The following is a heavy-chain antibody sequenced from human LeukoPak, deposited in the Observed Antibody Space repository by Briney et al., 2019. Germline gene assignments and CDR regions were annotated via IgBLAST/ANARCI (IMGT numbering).Heavy chain of an antibody. CDR2: IYHSGST. J-gene: IGHJ4*02. V-gene: IGHV4-30-4*01. CDR1: GGSLSSSDHY. CDR3: ARGDSSSWSFKI. Sequence: SETLSLTCTVSGGSLSSSDHYWSWIRQPPGKGLEWIAYIYHSGSTYYNPSLKSRVSISVDTSKNQFSLKLSSVTAADTAVYYCARGDSSSWSFKIWGQGTLVTVSS. D-gene: IGHD6-13*01.